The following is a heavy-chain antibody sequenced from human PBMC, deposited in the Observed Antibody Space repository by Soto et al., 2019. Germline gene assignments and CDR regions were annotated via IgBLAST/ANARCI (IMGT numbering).Heavy chain of an antibody. Sequence: GSLRLSCAASGFTFSSYTMNWVRQAPGKGLEWVSYISSSDTIISYADSVKGRFTISRDNAKNSLYLQMNSLRAEDTAVYYCARDLGYYDSSGYFGYWGQGTLVTVSS. CDR1: GFTFSSYT. J-gene: IGHJ4*02. D-gene: IGHD3-22*01. V-gene: IGHV3-48*01. CDR3: ARDLGYYDSSGYFGY. CDR2: ISSSDTII.